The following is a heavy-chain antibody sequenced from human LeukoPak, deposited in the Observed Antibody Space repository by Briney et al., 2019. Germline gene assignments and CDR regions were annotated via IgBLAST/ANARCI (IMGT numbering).Heavy chain of an antibody. CDR2: LNPNRRGT. J-gene: IGHJ3*02. CDR3: ARRAREYSHDAFDI. CDR1: GYTFTDYY. V-gene: IGHV1-2*02. Sequence: GASVKVSCKASGYTFTDYYMHWVRQAPGQGLEWVGWLNPNRRGTDSAQKFQGRFSMTRDTSISTAYMELSRLKSDDTAVYYCARRAREYSHDAFDIWGQGTMVTVSS. D-gene: IGHD5-18*01.